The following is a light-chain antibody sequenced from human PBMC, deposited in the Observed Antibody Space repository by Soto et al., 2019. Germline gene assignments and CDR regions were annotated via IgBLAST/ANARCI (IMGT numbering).Light chain of an antibody. Sequence: SYELTQSPSVSVAPGKTAVFPCGGDDIGRKSVHWYQQKPGQAPALVIYYDSDRPSGIPERFSGSKSGNTATLTIRRVEAGDEADYYCQVWDTDSAHVVFGGGTKLTVL. J-gene: IGLJ3*02. CDR2: YDS. V-gene: IGLV3-21*04. CDR1: DIGRKS. CDR3: QVWDTDSAHVV.